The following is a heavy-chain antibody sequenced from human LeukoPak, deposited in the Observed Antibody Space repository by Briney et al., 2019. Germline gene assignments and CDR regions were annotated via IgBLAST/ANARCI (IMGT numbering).Heavy chain of an antibody. D-gene: IGHD5-12*01. V-gene: IGHV5-51*01. CDR2: IYPGDSDT. CDR1: GYSFTSHW. Sequence: GESLKISCKGSGYSFTSHWIGWVRQMPGKGLEWMGIIYPGDSDTRYSPSFQGQVTIAAGKSISTDYLQWSSLKASDTAMYYCARHLNSGYRRDAFDIWGQGTMVTVSS. J-gene: IGHJ3*02. CDR3: ARHLNSGYRRDAFDI.